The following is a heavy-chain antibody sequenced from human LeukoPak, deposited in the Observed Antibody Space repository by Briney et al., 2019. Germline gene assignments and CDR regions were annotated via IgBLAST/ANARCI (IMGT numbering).Heavy chain of an antibody. J-gene: IGHJ4*02. V-gene: IGHV1-2*02. CDR3: ARDYRLLWFGEIPDY. Sequence: ASVKVSCKASGYTFTGYYMHWARQAPGQGLEWMGWINPNSGGTNYAQKFQGRVTMTRDTSISTAYMELSRLRSDDTAVYYCARDYRLLWFGEIPDYWGQGTLVTVSS. D-gene: IGHD3-10*01. CDR2: INPNSGGT. CDR1: GYTFTGYY.